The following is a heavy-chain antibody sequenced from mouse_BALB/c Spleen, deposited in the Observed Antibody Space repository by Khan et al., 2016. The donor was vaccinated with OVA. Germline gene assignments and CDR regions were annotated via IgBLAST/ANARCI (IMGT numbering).Heavy chain of an antibody. V-gene: IGHV1-5*01. Sequence: VQLQQSGTVLARPGTSVRMSCKASGYIFTDYLMHWVKRRPGQGLEWIGSIYPGNNETNYNQKSKDKAKLTSVPSASTAYMDFTSLTNEDSAVFYCTRAGYGAFAFWRQGTLVTVSA. CDR3: TRAGYGAFAF. D-gene: IGHD1-1*01. J-gene: IGHJ3*01. CDR1: GYIFTDYL. CDR2: IYPGNNET.